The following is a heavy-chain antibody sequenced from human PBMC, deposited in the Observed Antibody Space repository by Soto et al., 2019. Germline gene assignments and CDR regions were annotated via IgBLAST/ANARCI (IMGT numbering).Heavy chain of an antibody. CDR3: ARSAPFDIYAITPVEF. CDR1: GFTFYTYG. V-gene: IGHV3-33*01. D-gene: IGHD3-9*01. J-gene: IGHJ4*02. CDR2: IWYDGGTK. Sequence: SGGSLRLSCAASGFTFYTYGMHWVRQVPGKGLQWVAIIWYDGGTKYYADSVRGRFTVSRDNSKNTLYLQMNSLRDEDTAVYYCARSAPFDIYAITPVEFWGQGTLVTVS.